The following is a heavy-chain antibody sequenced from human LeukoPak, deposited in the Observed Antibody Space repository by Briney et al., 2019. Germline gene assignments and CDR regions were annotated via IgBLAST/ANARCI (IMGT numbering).Heavy chain of an antibody. Sequence: PGGSLRLSCAASGFTFDDYGMSWVRQAPGKGLEWVPDINWNGDSTGYADSVKGRFTISRDNAKSSLYLQMNSLRAEDTALYYCARRESSYQNYYYYYHMDVWGKGTTVTVSS. CDR2: INWNGDST. D-gene: IGHD3-16*02. V-gene: IGHV3-20*04. CDR1: GFTFDDYG. CDR3: ARRESSYQNYYYYYHMDV. J-gene: IGHJ6*03.